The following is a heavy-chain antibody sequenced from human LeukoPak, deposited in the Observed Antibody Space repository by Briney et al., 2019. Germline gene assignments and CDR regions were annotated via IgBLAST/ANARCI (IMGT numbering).Heavy chain of an antibody. D-gene: IGHD1-26*01. CDR3: AREVRYSGSYPDAFDI. CDR1: GGSISSYY. V-gene: IGHV4-59*01. J-gene: IGHJ3*02. CDR2: IYYSGST. Sequence: PSETLSLTRTVSGGSISSYYWSWIRQPPGKGLEWIGYIYYSGSTNYNPSLKSRVTISVDTSKNQFSLKLSSVTAADTAVYYCAREVRYSGSYPDAFDIWGQGTMLTVSS.